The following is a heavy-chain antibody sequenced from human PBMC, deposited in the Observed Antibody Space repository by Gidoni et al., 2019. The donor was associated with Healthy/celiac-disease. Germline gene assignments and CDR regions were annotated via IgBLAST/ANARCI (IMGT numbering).Heavy chain of an antibody. D-gene: IGHD3-9*01. Sequence: EVQLVESGGGLIQPGGSLRLSCAASGFTVSSNYMSWVRQDPGKGLEWVSVIYSGGSTYYADSVKGRFTISRDNSKNTLYLQMNSLRAEDTAVYYCARGYYDILTGYRTPDAFDIWGQGTMVTVSS. J-gene: IGHJ3*02. CDR2: IYSGGST. CDR1: GFTVSSNY. CDR3: ARGYYDILTGYRTPDAFDI. V-gene: IGHV3-53*01.